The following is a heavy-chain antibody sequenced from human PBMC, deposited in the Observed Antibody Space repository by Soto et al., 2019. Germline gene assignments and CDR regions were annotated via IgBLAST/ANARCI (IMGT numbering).Heavy chain of an antibody. V-gene: IGHV3-48*03. CDR3: ARDKWYSSSWSDYYYGMDV. CDR2: ISSSGSTI. CDR1: GFTFSSYE. Sequence: HPGGSLRLSCAASGFTFSSYEMNWVRQAPGKGLEWVSYISSSGSTIYYADSVKGRFTISRDNAKNSLYLQMNSLRAEDTAVYYCARDKWYSSSWSDYYYGMDVWGQGTTVTVSS. J-gene: IGHJ6*02. D-gene: IGHD6-13*01.